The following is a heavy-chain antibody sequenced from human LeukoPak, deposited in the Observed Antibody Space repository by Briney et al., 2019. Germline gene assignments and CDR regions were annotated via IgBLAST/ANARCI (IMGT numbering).Heavy chain of an antibody. Sequence: SETLSLTCTVSGSSISSSTYYWGWLRQPPGKGLEWIGSMHYSGSPDYNPSLKSRVTISVDTSKNQFSLKLSSVTAADTAVYYCARDRENTAMALYYFDYWGQGTLVTVSS. CDR3: ARDRENTAMALYYFDY. V-gene: IGHV4-39*07. CDR1: GSSISSSTYY. D-gene: IGHD5-18*01. J-gene: IGHJ4*02. CDR2: MHYSGSP.